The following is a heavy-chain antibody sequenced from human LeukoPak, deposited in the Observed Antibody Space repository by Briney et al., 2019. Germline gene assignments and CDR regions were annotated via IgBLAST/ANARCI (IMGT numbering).Heavy chain of an antibody. CDR1: GFTVSSNY. D-gene: IGHD6-13*01. CDR3: ARDWDIAAPEDYFDY. J-gene: IGHJ4*02. Sequence: PGGSLRLSCAASGFTVSSNYMSWVRQAPGKGLEWVSVIYSGGSTYYADSVKGRFTISRDNSKNTLYLQMNSLRAEDTAVYYCARDWDIAAPEDYFDYWGQGTLVTVSS. CDR2: IYSGGST. V-gene: IGHV3-66*01.